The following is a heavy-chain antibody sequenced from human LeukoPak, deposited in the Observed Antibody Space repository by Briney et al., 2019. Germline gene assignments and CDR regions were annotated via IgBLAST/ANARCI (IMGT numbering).Heavy chain of an antibody. D-gene: IGHD3-3*01. CDR3: ANIGHDFWSGTLDY. V-gene: IGHV3-30*18. CDR2: ISYDGSNK. CDR1: GFTFSSYD. J-gene: IGHJ4*02. Sequence: GGSLRLSCAASGFTFSSYDMHWVRQAPGKGLEWVAVISYDGSNKYYADSVKGRFTISRDNSKNTLYLQMNSLRAEDTAVYYCANIGHDFWSGTLDYWGQGTLVTVSS.